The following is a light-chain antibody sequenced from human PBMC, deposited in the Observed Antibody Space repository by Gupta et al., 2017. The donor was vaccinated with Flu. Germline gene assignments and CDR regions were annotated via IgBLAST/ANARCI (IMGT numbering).Light chain of an antibody. CDR3: QQYKSYPLT. CDR2: DAF. Sequence: DIQMTQSPSSLSASVGDRVTMTCRASHGISNYLAWFQQQPGKAPKPLIYDAFNLQSGVPSRFSGSGSGTEFTLTISSLQPEDFATYFCQQYKSYPLTFGQGTRLEI. J-gene: IGKJ5*01. CDR1: HGISNY. V-gene: IGKV1-16*01.